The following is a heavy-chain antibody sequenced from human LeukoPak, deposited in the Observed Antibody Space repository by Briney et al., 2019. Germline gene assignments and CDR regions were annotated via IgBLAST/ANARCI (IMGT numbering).Heavy chain of an antibody. Sequence: SETLSLTCTVSGGSISSYYWSWIRQPPGKGLEWIGYIYYSGSTNYNPSLKSRVTISVDTSKNQFSLKLSSATAADTAVYYCARYSSSGNFDYWGQGTLVTVSS. J-gene: IGHJ4*02. CDR3: ARYSSSGNFDY. V-gene: IGHV4-59*01. CDR1: GGSISSYY. D-gene: IGHD6-6*01. CDR2: IYYSGST.